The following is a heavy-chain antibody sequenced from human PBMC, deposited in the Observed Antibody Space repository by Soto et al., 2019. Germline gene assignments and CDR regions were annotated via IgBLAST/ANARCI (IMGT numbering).Heavy chain of an antibody. Sequence: ASLKVSCKASGYTFTSYGIIWVRQAPGQGLEWMGWISAYNGNTNYAQKLQGRVTMTTDTSTSTAYMELRSLRSDDTAVYYCESSLLVGYGLEGESDWGQGTLVTVSS. CDR2: ISAYNGNT. D-gene: IGHD5-18*01. J-gene: IGHJ4*02. CDR1: GYTFTSYG. CDR3: ESSLLVGYGLEGESD. V-gene: IGHV1-18*01.